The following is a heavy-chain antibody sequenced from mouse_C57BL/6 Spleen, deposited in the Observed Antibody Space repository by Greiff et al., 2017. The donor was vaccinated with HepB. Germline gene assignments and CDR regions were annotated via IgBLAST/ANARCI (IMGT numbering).Heavy chain of an antibody. V-gene: IGHV1-82*01. J-gene: IGHJ2*01. D-gene: IGHD3-2*02. CDR3: ARAQAPDY. CDR1: GYAFSSSW. CDR2: IYPGDGDT. Sequence: QVQLQQSGPELVKPGASVKISCKASGYAFSSSWMNWVKQRPGKGLEWIGRIYPGDGDTNYNGKFKGKATLTADKSSSTAYMQLSSLASEDSAVYCCARAQAPDYWGQGTTLTVSS.